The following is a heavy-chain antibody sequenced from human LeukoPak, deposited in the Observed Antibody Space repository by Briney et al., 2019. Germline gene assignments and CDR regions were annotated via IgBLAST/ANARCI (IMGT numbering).Heavy chain of an antibody. CDR2: ISSSSSYI. CDR3: ARDSLNTAMAGNFDY. Sequence: PGGSLRLSCAASGFTFSSYSMNWVRRAPGKGLEWVSSISSSSSYIYYADSVKGRFTISRDNAKNSLYLQMNSLRAEDTAVYYCARDSLNTAMAGNFDYWGQGTLVTVSS. CDR1: GFTFSSYS. D-gene: IGHD5-18*01. V-gene: IGHV3-21*01. J-gene: IGHJ4*02.